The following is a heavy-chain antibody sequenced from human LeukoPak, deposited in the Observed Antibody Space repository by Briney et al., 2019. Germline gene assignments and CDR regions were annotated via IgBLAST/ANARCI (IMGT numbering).Heavy chain of an antibody. J-gene: IGHJ4*02. CDR3: ARVAGVAKLDY. V-gene: IGHV3-21*01. CDR1: GGSISSSS. CDR2: ISSSGNYM. Sequence: ETLSLTCTVSGGSISSSSYYWGWIRQPPGKGLEWVSSISSSGNYMYYADSVKGRFTISRDNAKNSLYLQINSLRAEDTALYYCARVAGVAKLDYWGQGTLVTVSS.